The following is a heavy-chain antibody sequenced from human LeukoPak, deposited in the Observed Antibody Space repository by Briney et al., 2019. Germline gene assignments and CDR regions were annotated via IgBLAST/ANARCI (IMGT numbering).Heavy chain of an antibody. V-gene: IGHV3-11*04. CDR1: GFTFSDYY. CDR3: AREVQGYYDFWSGYYPNWFDP. Sequence: GGSLRLSCAASGFTFSDYYMSWIRQAPGKGLEWVSYISSSGSTIYYADSVKGRFTISRDNAKNSLYLQTNSLRAEDTAVYYCAREVQGYYDFWSGYYPNWFDPWGQGTLVAVSS. J-gene: IGHJ5*02. D-gene: IGHD3-3*01. CDR2: ISSSGSTI.